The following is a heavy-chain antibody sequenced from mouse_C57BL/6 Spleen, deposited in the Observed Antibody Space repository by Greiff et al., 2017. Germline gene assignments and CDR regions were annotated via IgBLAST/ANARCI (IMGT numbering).Heavy chain of an antibody. CDR3: ARGELDDNWYFDV. CDR1: GFTFSSYA. Sequence: EVKVVESGGGLVKPGGSLKLSCAASGFTFSSYAMSWVRQTPEKRLEWVATISDGGSYTYYPDNVKGRFTISRDNAKNNLYLQMSHLKSEDTAMYYCARGELDDNWYFDVWGTGTTVTVSS. D-gene: IGHD2-3*01. CDR2: ISDGGSYT. V-gene: IGHV5-4*03. J-gene: IGHJ1*03.